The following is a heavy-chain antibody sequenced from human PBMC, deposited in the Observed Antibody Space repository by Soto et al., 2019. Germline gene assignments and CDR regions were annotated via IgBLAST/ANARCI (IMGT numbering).Heavy chain of an antibody. D-gene: IGHD3-9*01. CDR2: INPNSGGT. Sequence: AASVKVSCKASGYTFTGYYMHWVRQAPGQGLEWMGWINPNSGGTNYAQKFQGWVTMTRDTSISTAYMELSRLRSDDTAVYYCARDPALSVLRYFDWSPPHFDYWGQGTLVTVSS. V-gene: IGHV1-2*04. J-gene: IGHJ4*02. CDR3: ARDPALSVLRYFDWSPPHFDY. CDR1: GYTFTGYY.